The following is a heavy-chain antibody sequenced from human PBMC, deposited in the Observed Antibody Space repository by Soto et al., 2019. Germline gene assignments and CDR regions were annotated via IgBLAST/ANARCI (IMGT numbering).Heavy chain of an antibody. V-gene: IGHV4-31*03. CDR1: GGSITTGGYY. Sequence: PSETLSLTCTVSGGSITTGGYYWSWIRQLPWKGLEWIGHRYYSESTYYNPSLKSRVSISLDTSKNQFSLKLSFVTAADTAMYYCARTKCSGGSCYSWSLDYWGQGXPVTVSS. CDR2: RYYSEST. J-gene: IGHJ4*02. D-gene: IGHD2-15*01. CDR3: ARTKCSGGSCYSWSLDY.